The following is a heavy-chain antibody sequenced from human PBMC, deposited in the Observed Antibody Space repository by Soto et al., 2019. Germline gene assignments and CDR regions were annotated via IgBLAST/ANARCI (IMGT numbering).Heavy chain of an antibody. Sequence: SETLSLTCTVSGGSISSYYWSWIRQPPGKGLEWIGYIYYSGSTNYNPSLKSRVTISVDTSKNQFSLKLSSVTAADTAVYYCARAYGDYADYWGQGALVTVSS. CDR3: ARAYGDYADY. CDR2: IYYSGST. CDR1: GGSISSYY. V-gene: IGHV4-59*01. D-gene: IGHD2-8*01. J-gene: IGHJ4*02.